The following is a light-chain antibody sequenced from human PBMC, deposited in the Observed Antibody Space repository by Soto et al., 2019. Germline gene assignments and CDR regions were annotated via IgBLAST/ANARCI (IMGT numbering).Light chain of an antibody. CDR3: QQYGSSLSIT. Sequence: EIVLTQSPGTLSLSPGERATLSCRASQSVSSSYLAWYQQKPGQAPRILIYGASRRATGIPDRFSGSGSGTDFTLTISRLEPEDFAVYYCQQYGSSLSITFGQGTRLEIK. CDR2: GAS. V-gene: IGKV3-20*01. CDR1: QSVSSSY. J-gene: IGKJ5*01.